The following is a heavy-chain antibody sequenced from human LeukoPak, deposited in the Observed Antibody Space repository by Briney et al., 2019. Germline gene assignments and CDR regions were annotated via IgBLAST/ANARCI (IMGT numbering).Heavy chain of an antibody. CDR1: GGSISSYY. CDR2: IYYSGST. Sequence: SETLSLTCTVSGGSISSYYWSWIRQPPGKGLEWIGYIYYSGSTNYNPSLKCRVTISVDTSKNQFSLKLSSVTAADTAVYYCARVQDATYYYDSSGDDAFDIWGQGTMVTVSS. J-gene: IGHJ3*02. V-gene: IGHV4-59*01. CDR3: ARVQDATYYYDSSGDDAFDI. D-gene: IGHD3-22*01.